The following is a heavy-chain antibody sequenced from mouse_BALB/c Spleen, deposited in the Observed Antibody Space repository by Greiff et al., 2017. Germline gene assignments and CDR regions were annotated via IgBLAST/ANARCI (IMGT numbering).Heavy chain of an antibody. CDR2: IHYSGST. CDR1: GYSITSGYS. J-gene: IGHJ3*01. Sequence: DVKLQESGPDLVKPSQSLSLTCTVTGYSITSGYSWHWIRQFPGNKLEWMGYIHYSGSTIYNPSLKSRISITRDTSKNQFFLQLNSVTTEDTATYYCASSYDYDGRGFAYWGQGTLVTVSA. CDR3: ASSYDYDGRGFAY. D-gene: IGHD2-4*01. V-gene: IGHV3-1*02.